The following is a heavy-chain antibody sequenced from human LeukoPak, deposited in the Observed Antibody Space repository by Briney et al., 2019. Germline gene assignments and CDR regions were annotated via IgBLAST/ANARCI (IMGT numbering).Heavy chain of an antibody. CDR2: IKQDGSEK. CDR1: SSYW. Sequence: GALRLSCAAFSSYWMTWVRQAPGKGLEWVANIKQDGSEKYYVDSVKGRFTISRDNAKNSLFLQMNSLRAEDTAVYYCASHLYCGGDCYIFNYWGQGTLVTVSS. J-gene: IGHJ4*02. D-gene: IGHD2-21*02. CDR3: ASHLYCGGDCYIFNY. V-gene: IGHV3-7*03.